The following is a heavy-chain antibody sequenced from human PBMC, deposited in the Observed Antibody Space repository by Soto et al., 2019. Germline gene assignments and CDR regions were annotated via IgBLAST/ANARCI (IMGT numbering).Heavy chain of an antibody. J-gene: IGHJ4*02. Sequence: GGSLRLSCAASGFTVSSNYMSWVRQAPGKGLEWVSVIYSGGSTYYADSVKGRFTISRDNSKNTLYLQMNSLRAEDTAVYYCARGSIVATTQSTYYFDYRGQGTLVTVSS. V-gene: IGHV3-53*01. CDR1: GFTVSSNY. CDR2: IYSGGST. D-gene: IGHD5-12*01. CDR3: ARGSIVATTQSTYYFDY.